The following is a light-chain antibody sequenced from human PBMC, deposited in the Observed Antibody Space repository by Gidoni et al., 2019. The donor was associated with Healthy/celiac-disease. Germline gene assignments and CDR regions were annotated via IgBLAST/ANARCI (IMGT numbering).Light chain of an antibody. CDR1: KLGDKY. V-gene: IGLV3-1*01. CDR3: QAWDSSTVV. J-gene: IGLJ2*01. Sequence: SYALTQPPSVSVSPGQTASLTCSGDKLGDKYACWYQQKPGQSPVLVIYQDSKRPSGIPERFSGSNSGNTANLTVSGTQAMDEADYYCQAWDSSTVVFGGGTKLTVL. CDR2: QDS.